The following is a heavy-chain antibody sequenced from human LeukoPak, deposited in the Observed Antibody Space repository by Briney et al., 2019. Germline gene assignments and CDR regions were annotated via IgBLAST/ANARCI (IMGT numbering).Heavy chain of an antibody. V-gene: IGHV3-21*01. Sequence: GSLLLSCAASGFTFSSYSMNWVRPAPGKGLEWVSSISSSSSYIYYADSVKGRFTISRDNAKNSLYLQMNSLRAEDTAVYYCARSAPVNIVVVPAQAFDIWGQGTMVTVSS. CDR2: ISSSSSYI. J-gene: IGHJ3*02. CDR1: GFTFSSYS. D-gene: IGHD2-2*01. CDR3: ARSAPVNIVVVPAQAFDI.